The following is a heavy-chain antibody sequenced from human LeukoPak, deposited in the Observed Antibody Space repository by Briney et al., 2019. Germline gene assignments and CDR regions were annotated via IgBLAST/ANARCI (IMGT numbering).Heavy chain of an antibody. CDR3: ARDWGYYDSSGPDYYYMDV. CDR1: GGSISSGGYY. D-gene: IGHD3-22*01. Sequence: SETLSLTCTVSGGSISSGGYYWNWIRQHPGKGLEWIGYIYYSGSTYYNPSLKSRVTISVDTSKNQSSLKLSSVTAADTAVYYCARDWGYYDSSGPDYYYMDVWGKGTTVTVSS. J-gene: IGHJ6*03. CDR2: IYYSGST. V-gene: IGHV4-31*03.